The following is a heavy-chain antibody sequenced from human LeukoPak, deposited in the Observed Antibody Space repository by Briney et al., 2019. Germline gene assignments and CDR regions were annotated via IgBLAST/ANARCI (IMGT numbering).Heavy chain of an antibody. CDR2: ISNGGGT. CDR3: ARARSTVTTVSGYFDY. Sequence: GGSLRLSCAASGFTFSSYAMHWVRQAPGKGLEYVSAISNGGGTYYANSVKDRFTISRDNSKNTLYFQMGSLRAEDMATYYCARARSTVTTVSGYFDYWGQGTLVTVSS. D-gene: IGHD4-17*01. J-gene: IGHJ4*02. V-gene: IGHV3-64*01. CDR1: GFTFSSYA.